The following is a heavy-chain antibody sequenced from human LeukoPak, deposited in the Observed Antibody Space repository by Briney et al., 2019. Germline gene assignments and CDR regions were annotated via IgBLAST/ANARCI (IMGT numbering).Heavy chain of an antibody. D-gene: IGHD3-10*01. V-gene: IGHV1-8*03. J-gene: IGHJ4*02. CDR3: ARGQSNPMVRGVHFDY. Sequence: ASVKVSCKASGYTFTSYDINWVRQATGQGLEWMGWMNPNSGNTGYAQKFQGRVTITRNTSISTAYMELSSLRSEDTAVYYCARGQSNPMVRGVHFDYWGQGTLVTVSS. CDR2: MNPNSGNT. CDR1: GYTFTSYD.